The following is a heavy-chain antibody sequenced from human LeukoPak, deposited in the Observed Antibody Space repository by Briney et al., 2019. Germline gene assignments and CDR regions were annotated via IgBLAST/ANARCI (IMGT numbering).Heavy chain of an antibody. CDR1: GYTFTGYY. CDR2: INPNSGGT. Sequence: ASVKVSCKASGYTFTGYYMHWVRQAPGQGLEWMGRINPNSGGTNYAQKFQGRATMTRDTSISTAYMELSRLRSDDTAVYYCAREIVAGTNFDYWGQGTLVTVSS. D-gene: IGHD6-19*01. J-gene: IGHJ4*02. CDR3: AREIVAGTNFDY. V-gene: IGHV1-2*06.